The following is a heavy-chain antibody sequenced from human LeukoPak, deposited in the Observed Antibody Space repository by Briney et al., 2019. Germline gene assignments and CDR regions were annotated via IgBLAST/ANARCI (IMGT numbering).Heavy chain of an antibody. J-gene: IGHJ5*02. V-gene: IGHV3-66*01. CDR1: GFTVSSNY. Sequence: GGSLRLSCAASGFTVSSNYMSWVRQAPGKGLGWVSVIYSGGSTYYADSVKGRFTISRDNSKDTLYLQMNSLRAEDTAVYYCARALRNWNDVNWFDPWGQGTLVTVSS. D-gene: IGHD1-1*01. CDR3: ARALRNWNDVNWFDP. CDR2: IYSGGST.